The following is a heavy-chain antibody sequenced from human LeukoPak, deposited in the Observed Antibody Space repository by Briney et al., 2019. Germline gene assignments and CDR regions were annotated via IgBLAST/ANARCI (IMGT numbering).Heavy chain of an antibody. CDR1: GYTFTSYD. J-gene: IGHJ3*02. Sequence: ASVKVSCKASGYTFTSYDINWVRQATGQGLEWMGWMNPNSGNTGYAQKFQGRVTMTRDTSISTAYMELSRLRSDDTAVYYCARDRGMNYDILTGYYTLAYAFDIWGQGTMVTVSS. V-gene: IGHV1-8*01. CDR3: ARDRGMNYDILTGYYTLAYAFDI. CDR2: MNPNSGNT. D-gene: IGHD3-9*01.